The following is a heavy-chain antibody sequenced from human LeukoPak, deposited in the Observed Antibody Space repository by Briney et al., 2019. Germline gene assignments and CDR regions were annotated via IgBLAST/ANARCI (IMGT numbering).Heavy chain of an antibody. CDR2: ISWNSGSI. CDR1: GFTFDDYA. D-gene: IGHD3-22*01. CDR3: AKVRTYYYDSSQNYFDY. Sequence: GGSLRLSCAASGFTFDDYAMHWVRQAPGKGLEWVSGISWNSGSIGYADSVNGRFTISRDNAKNSLYPQMNSLRAEDTALYYCAKVRTYYYDSSQNYFDYWGQGTLVTVSS. V-gene: IGHV3-9*01. J-gene: IGHJ4*02.